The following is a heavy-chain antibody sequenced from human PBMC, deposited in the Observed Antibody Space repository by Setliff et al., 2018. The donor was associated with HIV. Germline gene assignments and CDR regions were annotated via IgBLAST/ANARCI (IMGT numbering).Heavy chain of an antibody. CDR3: SNWNTTIDEDA. Sequence: SETLSLTCAVYGGSVSGHYWGWFRQPPGKGLEWIGEITPSGATNYLPSLKSRVTMSLDTSKNQFSLKMTSVTAADTALYYCSNWNTTIDEDAWGQGTLVTVPQ. J-gene: IGHJ5*02. CDR1: GGSVSGHY. D-gene: IGHD5-18*01. V-gene: IGHV4-34*01. CDR2: ITPSGAT.